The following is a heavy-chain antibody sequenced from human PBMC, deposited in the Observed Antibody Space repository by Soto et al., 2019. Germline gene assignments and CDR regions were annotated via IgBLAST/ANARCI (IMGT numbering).Heavy chain of an antibody. V-gene: IGHV1-46*03. J-gene: IGHJ3*02. D-gene: IGHD4-17*01. CDR1: GYIFTNYF. Sequence: QVHLVQSGAEVKRPGASVKVSCKASGYIFTNYFLHWVRQAPGQGLEWMGIINPSDETTTYAQKFQDRIALTRDTSTSTVYMDLSSLRSEDTAIYYCVRESADSSYGGTLRSDAFDIWGQGTVVTVAS. CDR3: VRESADSSYGGTLRSDAFDI. CDR2: INPSDETT.